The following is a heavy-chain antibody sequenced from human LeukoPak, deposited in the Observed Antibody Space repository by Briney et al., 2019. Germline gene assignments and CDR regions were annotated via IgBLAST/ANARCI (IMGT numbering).Heavy chain of an antibody. J-gene: IGHJ4*02. Sequence: GGSLRLSCAASGFTFSSYSMSWVRQAPGKGLEWVSSISSSSSYIYYADSVKGRFTISRDNAKNSLYLQMNSLRAEDTAVYYCARDRGVRYFDLLISDPFDYWGQGTLVTVSS. CDR3: ARDRGVRYFDLLISDPFDY. D-gene: IGHD3-9*01. CDR1: GFTFSSYS. V-gene: IGHV3-21*01. CDR2: ISSSSSYI.